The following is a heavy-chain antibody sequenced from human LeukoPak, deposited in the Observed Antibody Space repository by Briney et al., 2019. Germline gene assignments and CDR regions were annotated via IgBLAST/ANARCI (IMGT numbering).Heavy chain of an antibody. D-gene: IGHD6-13*01. Sequence: AGGSLRLSCAASGFTFSSYGMHWVRQAPGKGLEWVAAISYDGSNKYYADSVKGRFTISRDNSKNTPYLQMNSLRAEDTAVYYCARDRDVYSSRWNRNFAYWGQGTLVTVSA. CDR3: ARDRDVYSSRWNRNFAY. V-gene: IGHV3-30*03. J-gene: IGHJ4*02. CDR1: GFTFSSYG. CDR2: ISYDGSNK.